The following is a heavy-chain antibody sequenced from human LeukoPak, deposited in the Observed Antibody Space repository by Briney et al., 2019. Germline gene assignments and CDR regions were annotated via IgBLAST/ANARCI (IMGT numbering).Heavy chain of an antibody. D-gene: IGHD5-24*01. CDR2: ITSSSSYI. Sequence: GGSPRLSCAVSGITLSSYSMSWVRQAPGKGLEWVSSITSSSSYIYYADSVKGRFTISRDNAKSSLYLQMNSLRAEDTAVYYCASNGDGYNSPLNYWGQGTLVTVSS. CDR1: GITLSSYS. V-gene: IGHV3-21*01. J-gene: IGHJ4*02. CDR3: ASNGDGYNSPLNY.